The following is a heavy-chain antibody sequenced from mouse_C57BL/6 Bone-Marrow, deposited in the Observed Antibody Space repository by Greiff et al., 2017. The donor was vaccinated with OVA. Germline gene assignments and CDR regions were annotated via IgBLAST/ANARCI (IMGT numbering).Heavy chain of an antibody. V-gene: IGHV1-80*01. CDR1: GYAFSSYW. CDR3: ARLGYDTYAMDY. Sequence: VQLQQSGAELVKPGASVKISCKASGYAFSSYWMNWVKQRPGKGLEWIGQIYPGDGDTNYNGKFKGKATLTADKSSSTAYMQLSSLTSEDSAVYFCARLGYDTYAMDYWGQGTSVTVSS. D-gene: IGHD2-2*01. J-gene: IGHJ4*01. CDR2: IYPGDGDT.